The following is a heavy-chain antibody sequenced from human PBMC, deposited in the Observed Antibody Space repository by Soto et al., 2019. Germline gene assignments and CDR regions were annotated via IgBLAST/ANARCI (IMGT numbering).Heavy chain of an antibody. J-gene: IGHJ4*02. CDR3: AKGLGSRSLEWLFGSFDS. D-gene: IGHD3-3*01. Sequence: GGSLRLSCVASGFPFSSNGMAWVRQAPGKGLEWLSFVSSGGVTTYYAASVKGRFTVSRDNSKSSVFLQMNNLRAEDTAIYYCAKGLGSRSLEWLFGSFDSWGQGTLVT. CDR2: VSSGGVTT. CDR1: GFPFSSNG. V-gene: IGHV3-23*01.